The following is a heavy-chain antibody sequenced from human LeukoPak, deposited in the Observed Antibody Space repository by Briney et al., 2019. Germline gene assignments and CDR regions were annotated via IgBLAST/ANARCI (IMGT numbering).Heavy chain of an antibody. Sequence: PSETLSLTCTVSGGSLSSYYWGWIRQPPGKGLEGIGYIFYNGRTNYNPSLKSRVTISIDTSKNQFFLNLSSVTAADTAVYYCARRPNWGPVFDYWGQGTLVTVSS. J-gene: IGHJ4*02. D-gene: IGHD7-27*01. CDR2: IFYNGRT. CDR3: ARRPNWGPVFDY. CDR1: GGSLSSYY. V-gene: IGHV4-59*01.